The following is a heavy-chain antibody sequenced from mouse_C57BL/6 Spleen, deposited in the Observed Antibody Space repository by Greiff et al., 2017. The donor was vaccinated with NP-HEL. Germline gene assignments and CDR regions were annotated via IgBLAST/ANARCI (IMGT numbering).Heavy chain of an antibody. D-gene: IGHD1-1*01. Sequence: VQLQQSGAELVKPGASVKLSCKASGYTFTEYTIHWVKQRSGQGLEWIGWFYPGSGSIKYNEKFKDKATLTADKSSSTVYMELSRLTSEDSAVYCCARHEEAPITTVVARGYFDYWGQGTTLTVSS. CDR3: ARHEEAPITTVVARGYFDY. CDR2: FYPGSGSI. CDR1: GYTFTEYT. J-gene: IGHJ2*01. V-gene: IGHV1-62-2*01.